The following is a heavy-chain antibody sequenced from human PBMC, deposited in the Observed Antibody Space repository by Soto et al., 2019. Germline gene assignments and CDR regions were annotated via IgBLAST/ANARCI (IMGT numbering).Heavy chain of an antibody. CDR2: VHHSWGS. V-gene: IGHV4-59*08. J-gene: IGHJ6*02. Sequence: QVQLQESGPGLVKPSETLSLSCTVSGGSISSYYWSWFRQSPGKRMEWIGYVHHSWGSSYNPSLQSRVAISLDTSKRNFSLKVTSVTATDTAVYYCARQGFGPLHGLVDVWGQGTTVTVSS. CDR1: GGSISSYY. D-gene: IGHD3-10*01. CDR3: ARQGFGPLHGLVDV.